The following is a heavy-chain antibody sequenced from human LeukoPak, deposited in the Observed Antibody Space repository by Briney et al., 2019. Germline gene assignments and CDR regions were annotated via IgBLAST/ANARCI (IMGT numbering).Heavy chain of an antibody. CDR3: AKHATSYSTDWTFDY. CDR1: GYIFSSYW. J-gene: IGHJ4*02. Sequence: GKSLKISCKGSGYIFSSYWIAWVRPTPGKGLELMGLIYPGDSDTKYSPFYQGHVTISVDKSITTAYLQWSSLKASDTAIYYCAKHATSYSTDWTFDYWGQGTVVTVSS. D-gene: IGHD3-9*01. CDR2: IYPGDSDT. V-gene: IGHV5-51*01.